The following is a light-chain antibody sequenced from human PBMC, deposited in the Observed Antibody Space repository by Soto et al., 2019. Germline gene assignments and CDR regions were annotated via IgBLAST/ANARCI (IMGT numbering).Light chain of an antibody. J-gene: IGLJ1*01. CDR1: GSDIGAYNT. V-gene: IGLV2-14*01. CDR3: SSYTRGNTYV. CDR2: EVT. Sequence: ALTQPASVSGSPGQSITISCTGTGSDIGAYNTVAWYQQHPRRVPKLMIYEVTNRPSGISNRFSGSKSGNTASLTISGLQAEDEGDYYCSSYTRGNTYVFGTGTKVTVL.